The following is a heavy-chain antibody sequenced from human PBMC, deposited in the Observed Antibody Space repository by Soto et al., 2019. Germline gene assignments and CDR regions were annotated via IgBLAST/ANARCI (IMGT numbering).Heavy chain of an antibody. V-gene: IGHV1-2*04. J-gene: IGHJ4*02. CDR3: ARERLGYCSGGSCQRLYYFDY. Sequence: QVQLVQSGAEVKKPGASVKVSCKASGYTFTGYYMHWVRQAPGQGLEWMGWINPNSGGTNYAQKFQGWVTMTRDTSISTAYMELSRLSSDDTAVYYCARERLGYCSGGSCQRLYYFDYWGQGTLVTVSS. D-gene: IGHD2-15*01. CDR2: INPNSGGT. CDR1: GYTFTGYY.